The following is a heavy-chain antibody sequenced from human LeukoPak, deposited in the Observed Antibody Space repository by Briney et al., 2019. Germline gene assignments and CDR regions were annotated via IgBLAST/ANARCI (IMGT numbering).Heavy chain of an antibody. Sequence: GGSLRLSCTASSFSFSGYWMSWVRQAPGKGLEWVANRNQDGSAQYYVDSVKGQFTISRDNAKNSLYLQMNSLRSEDTAVYYCARDLYKRPYYYYYMDVWGKGTTVTVSS. V-gene: IGHV3-7*03. D-gene: IGHD1-14*01. J-gene: IGHJ6*03. CDR3: ARDLYKRPYYYYYMDV. CDR2: RNQDGSAQ. CDR1: SFSFSGYW.